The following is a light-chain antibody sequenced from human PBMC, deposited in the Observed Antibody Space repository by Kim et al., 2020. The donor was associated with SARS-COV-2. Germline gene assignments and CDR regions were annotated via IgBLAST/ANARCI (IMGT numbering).Light chain of an antibody. CDR1: SLRSYY. V-gene: IGLV3-19*01. J-gene: IGLJ2*01. CDR2: GKN. Sequence: SSELTQDPAVSVALGQTVRITCQGDSLRSYYATWYQQKPGQAPILVIYGKNNRPSVIPDRFSGSSSGNTASLTITETQAGDEADYYCNSRDSNGNVLFGG. CDR3: NSRDSNGNVL.